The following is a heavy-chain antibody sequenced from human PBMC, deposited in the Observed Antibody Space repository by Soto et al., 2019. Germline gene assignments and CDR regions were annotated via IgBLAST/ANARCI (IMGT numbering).Heavy chain of an antibody. CDR1: GFTFSSYG. D-gene: IGHD3-10*01. Sequence: SLRLSCAAAGFTFSSYGMHWVRQAPGTGLEWVAVISYDGSNKYYADSVKGRFTISRDNSKNTLYLQMNSLGAEDTAVYYCAKNYGGPTPYYYYGMDVWGQGTTVTVSS. J-gene: IGHJ6*02. CDR2: ISYDGSNK. V-gene: IGHV3-30*18. CDR3: AKNYGGPTPYYYYGMDV.